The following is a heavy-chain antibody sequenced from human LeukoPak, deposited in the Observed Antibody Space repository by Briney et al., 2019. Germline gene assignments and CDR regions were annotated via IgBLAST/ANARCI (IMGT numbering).Heavy chain of an antibody. V-gene: IGHV3-23*01. CDR3: ARGYYYDSSGYSSDY. CDR1: GFTFSSYA. Sequence: PGGSLRLSCAASGFTFSSYAMSWVRQAPGKGLEWVSAISGRGVTTSYADSVKGRFTISRDNSKNTLYLQMNSLRAEDTAVYYCARGYYYDSSGYSSDYWGQGTLVTVSS. D-gene: IGHD3-22*01. CDR2: ISGRGVTT. J-gene: IGHJ4*02.